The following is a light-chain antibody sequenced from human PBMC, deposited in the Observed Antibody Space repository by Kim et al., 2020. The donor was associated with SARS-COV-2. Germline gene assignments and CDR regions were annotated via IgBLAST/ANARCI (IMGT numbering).Light chain of an antibody. Sequence: GAPGQTASRTCSGDKLGDKYACWYQQKPGQSPVLIIYQGSKRRSGIPERFSGSNSGNTATLTISGTQAMDEADYYCQAWDSSTAVFGGGTQLTVL. J-gene: IGLJ3*02. CDR2: QGS. CDR3: QAWDSSTAV. CDR1: KLGDKY. V-gene: IGLV3-1*01.